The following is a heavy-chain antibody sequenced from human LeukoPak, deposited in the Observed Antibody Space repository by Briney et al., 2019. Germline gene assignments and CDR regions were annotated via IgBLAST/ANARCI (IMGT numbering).Heavy chain of an antibody. J-gene: IGHJ4*02. V-gene: IGHV5-51*01. CDR2: IYPGGYDT. Sequence: GESLKISCKGAGYSFTSYLIGWVREMHGKSLEWMALIYPGGYDTRCSTSFQGQVTVSADKSISTADLLWCSLKDSDAAMYYCAGQAYQWGGHFDYWGQGTLVTVSS. CDR3: AGQAYQWGGHFDY. D-gene: IGHD1-26*01. CDR1: GYSFTSYL.